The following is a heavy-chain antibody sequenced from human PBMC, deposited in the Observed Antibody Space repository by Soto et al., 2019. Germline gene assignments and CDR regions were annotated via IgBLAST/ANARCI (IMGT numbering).Heavy chain of an antibody. J-gene: IGHJ3*02. Sequence: QVQLVESGGGVDQPGRSLRLSCAASGFNFRSYAMHWVRQAPGKGLEWVAAISYDGSDLYYTDSVKGRFTISSDNSENSLYVKMKGLRPEDTAVYYCAKSDRWEGGVRDDFFDIWGQGTTVTVSS. D-gene: IGHD1-26*01. CDR3: AKSDRWEGGVRDDFFDI. CDR1: GFNFRSYA. V-gene: IGHV3-30*18. CDR2: ISYDGSDL.